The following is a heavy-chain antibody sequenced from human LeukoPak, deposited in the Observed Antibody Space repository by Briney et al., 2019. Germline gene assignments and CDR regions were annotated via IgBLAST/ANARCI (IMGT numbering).Heavy chain of an antibody. CDR2: IYYSGST. D-gene: IGHD6-13*01. CDR3: ARDPRDSSSWYAGCYFDY. Sequence: ASETLSLTCTVSGYSISSGYYWGWIRQPPGKGLEWIGSIYYSGSTYYNPSLKSRVTISVDTSKNQFSLKLSSVTAADTAVYYCARDPRDSSSWYAGCYFDYWGQGTLVTVSS. CDR1: GYSISSGYY. V-gene: IGHV4-38-2*02. J-gene: IGHJ4*02.